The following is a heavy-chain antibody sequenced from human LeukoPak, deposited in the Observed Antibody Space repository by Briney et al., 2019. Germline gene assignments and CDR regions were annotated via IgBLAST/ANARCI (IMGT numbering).Heavy chain of an antibody. V-gene: IGHV3-21*01. CDR1: GFTFSVYG. CDR2: ISSDSTHI. CDR3: ARDGSGSGDY. J-gene: IGHJ4*02. D-gene: IGHD2-15*01. Sequence: GGSLRLYCAASGFTFSVYGMNWVRQAPGEGLEWVSSISSDSTHIYYVDSVKGRFTISRDNAENSVFLEMNSLRLEDTAVYYCARDGSGSGDYWGQGTLVTVSS.